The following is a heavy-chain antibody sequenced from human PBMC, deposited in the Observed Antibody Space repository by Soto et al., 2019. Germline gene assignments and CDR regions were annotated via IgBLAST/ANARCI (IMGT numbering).Heavy chain of an antibody. CDR3: ARVERGTATTVVDAFDI. V-gene: IGHV4-34*01. CDR1: GGSVNSGNYY. J-gene: IGHJ3*02. CDR2: MSHSGGT. Sequence: QVQLQQWGAGLLKPSETLSLTCAVFGGSVNSGNYYWSWIRQPPGKGLEWIGAMSHSGGTHFNPSLKSRVPISVDTSQNQFSLKMSSVTAAATALYYCARVERGTATTVVDAFDIWGPGTMVTVSS. D-gene: IGHD1-1*01.